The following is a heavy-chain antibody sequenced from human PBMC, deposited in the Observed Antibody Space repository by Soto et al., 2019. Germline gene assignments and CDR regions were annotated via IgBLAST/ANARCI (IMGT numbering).Heavy chain of an antibody. CDR1: GFTFSQWW. D-gene: IGHD5-12*01. V-gene: IGHV3-74*01. Sequence: GGSLRLSCAASGFTFSQWWMHWVRQTPGRGLVWVSHIKGDGSTTNYADSVKGRFTISRDNAKNTLYLQMNSLRAEDTGVYYCARDYVSGSTNYWGQGTLVTVSS. CDR2: IKGDGSTT. J-gene: IGHJ4*02. CDR3: ARDYVSGSTNY.